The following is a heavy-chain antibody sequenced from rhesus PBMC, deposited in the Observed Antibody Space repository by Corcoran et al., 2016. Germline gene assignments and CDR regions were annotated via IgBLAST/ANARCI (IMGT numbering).Heavy chain of an antibody. D-gene: IGHD3-3*01. Sequence: EVQLVESGGGLVQPGGSLRLSCAASGFTFSSYGMHWVRQAPGKGLEWVAVISYDGRKKYYADSVKDRFTISRDNSKNMRYLQMNNLKLEDTAVDYCARDLHRYYNFWSGYYPVYGLDSWGQGVVVTVSS. CDR2: ISYDGRKK. V-gene: IGHV3-54*02. CDR1: GFTFSSYG. J-gene: IGHJ6*01. CDR3: ARDLHRYYNFWSGYYPVYGLDS.